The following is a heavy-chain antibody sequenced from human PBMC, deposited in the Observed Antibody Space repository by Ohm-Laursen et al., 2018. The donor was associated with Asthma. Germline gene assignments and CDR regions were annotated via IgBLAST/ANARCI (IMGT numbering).Heavy chain of an antibody. CDR1: GFTFSSYG. J-gene: IGHJ2*01. V-gene: IGHV3-30*03. D-gene: IGHD4-23*01. Sequence: LRLSCTASGFTFSSYGMHWVRQAPGKGLEWVAVISYDGSNKYYADSVKGRFTISRDNSKNTLYLQMNSLRAEDTAVYYCARPYGGNLYWYFDLWGRGTLVTVSS. CDR2: ISYDGSNK. CDR3: ARPYGGNLYWYFDL.